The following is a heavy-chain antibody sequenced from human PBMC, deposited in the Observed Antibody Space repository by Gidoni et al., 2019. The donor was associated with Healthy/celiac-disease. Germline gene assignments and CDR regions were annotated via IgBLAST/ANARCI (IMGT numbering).Heavy chain of an antibody. CDR1: GFTFSSSA. CDR2: ISGSGGST. J-gene: IGHJ4*02. V-gene: IGHV3-23*01. Sequence: EVKLLASGGGLVQPGGSLRTSFAAAGFTFSSSAMSWVRQAPGKGLEWVSAISGSGGSTYYADSVKGRFTISRDNSKNTLYLQMNSLRAEDTAVYYCAKGGDYVAYWGQGTLVTVSS. CDR3: AKGGDYVAY.